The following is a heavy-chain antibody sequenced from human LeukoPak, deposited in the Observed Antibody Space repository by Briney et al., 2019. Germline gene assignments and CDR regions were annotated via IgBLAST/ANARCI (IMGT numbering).Heavy chain of an antibody. CDR3: ARTGRIGTYYFDY. CDR2: INHSGST. D-gene: IGHD1-14*01. Sequence: SETLSLTCAVYGGSFSGYYWSWIRQPPGKGLEWIGEINHSGSTNYNPSLKSRVTMSVDTSKNQFSLKLSSVTAADTAVYYCARTGRIGTYYFDYWGQGTLVTVSS. J-gene: IGHJ4*02. CDR1: GGSFSGYY. V-gene: IGHV4-34*01.